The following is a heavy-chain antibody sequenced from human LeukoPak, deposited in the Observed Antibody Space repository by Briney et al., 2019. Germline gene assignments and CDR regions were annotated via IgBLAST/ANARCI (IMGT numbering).Heavy chain of an antibody. J-gene: IGHJ4*02. CDR2: IYYSGST. CDR3: ARGGVVVTYFDY. D-gene: IGHD3-22*01. CDR1: GGSISSGDYY. V-gene: IGHV4-30-4*01. Sequence: PSETLSLTCTVSGGSISSGDYYWSWIRRPPGKGLEWIGYIYYSGSTYYNPSLKSRVTISVDTSKNQFSLKLSSVTAADTAVYYCARGGVVVTYFDYWGQGTLVTVSS.